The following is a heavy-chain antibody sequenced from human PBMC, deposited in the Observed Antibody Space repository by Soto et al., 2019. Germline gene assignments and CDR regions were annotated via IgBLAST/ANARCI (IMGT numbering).Heavy chain of an antibody. Sequence: GASVKVSCKASGGTFSSYAISWVRQAPGQGLEWMGGIIPIFGTANYAQKFQGRVTITADESTSTAYMELSSLRSEDTAVYYCARVLRVRVAAAGPPRGNWFGPWGQGTLVTVSS. CDR2: IIPIFGTA. J-gene: IGHJ5*02. V-gene: IGHV1-69*13. CDR1: GGTFSSYA. CDR3: ARVLRVRVAAAGPPRGNWFGP. D-gene: IGHD6-13*01.